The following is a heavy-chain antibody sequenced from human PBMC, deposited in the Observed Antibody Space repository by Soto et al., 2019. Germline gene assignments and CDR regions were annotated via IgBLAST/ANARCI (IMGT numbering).Heavy chain of an antibody. CDR2: INHSGIT. CDR1: GGSFNGYY. D-gene: IGHD6-19*01. J-gene: IGHJ4*02. CDR3: AIGPRMWLAGGGY. V-gene: IGHV4-34*01. Sequence: QVQLEQWGAGLLKPSETLSLTCAVYGGSFNGYYWSWIRQPPGRGLEWLGEINHSGITDYNPSLKSRVSISIDTSKNQFSLKLNSVTAADSAVYYCAIGPRMWLAGGGYWGQGALVTVSS.